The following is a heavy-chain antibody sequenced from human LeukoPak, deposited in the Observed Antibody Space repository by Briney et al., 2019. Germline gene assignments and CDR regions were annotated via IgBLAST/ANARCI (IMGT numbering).Heavy chain of an antibody. CDR1: GFTFPSSE. CDR3: TRDPGYTGSPIDS. Sequence: PGGSLRLSCAASGFTFPSSEMNWVRQAPGKGLEWVSYISKNIYTTYYADSVKGRFTISRDNARNPLYLQMNSLRAEDTAIYYCTRDPGYTGSPIDSWGQGTLVTVSS. V-gene: IGHV3-48*03. D-gene: IGHD2-2*02. J-gene: IGHJ4*02. CDR2: ISKNIYTT.